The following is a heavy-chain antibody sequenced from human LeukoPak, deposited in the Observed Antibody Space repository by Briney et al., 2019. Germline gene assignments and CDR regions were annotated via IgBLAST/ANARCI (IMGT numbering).Heavy chain of an antibody. CDR3: ARIYSGSYWGGFGAFDI. Sequence: PGRSLRLSCAASGSTFSSYSMNWVRQAPGKGLEWVSSISSSSSYIYYADSVKGRFTISRDNAKNSLYLQMNSLRAEDTAAYYWARIYSGSYWGGFGAFDIWGQGTMVTVSS. CDR2: ISSSSSYI. D-gene: IGHD1-26*01. CDR1: GSTFSSYS. V-gene: IGHV3-21*01. J-gene: IGHJ3*02.